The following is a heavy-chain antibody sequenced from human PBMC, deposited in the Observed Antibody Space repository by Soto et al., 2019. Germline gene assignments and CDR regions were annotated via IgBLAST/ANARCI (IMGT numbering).Heavy chain of an antibody. V-gene: IGHV1-69*13. Sequence: SVKVSCKASGGTFSSYAISWVRQAPGQGLEWMGGIIPIFGIANYAQKFQGRVTITADESTSTAYMELSSLRSEDTAVYYCARGRYYDFWSGPLYYYYYGMDVWGQGTTVTVSS. D-gene: IGHD3-3*01. CDR1: GGTFSSYA. J-gene: IGHJ6*02. CDR2: IIPIFGIA. CDR3: ARGRYYDFWSGPLYYYYYGMDV.